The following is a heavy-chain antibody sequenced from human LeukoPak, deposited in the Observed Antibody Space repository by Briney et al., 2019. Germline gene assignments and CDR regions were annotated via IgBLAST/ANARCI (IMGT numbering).Heavy chain of an antibody. CDR1: GFTFSSYE. CDR2: ISGSGGST. J-gene: IGHJ4*02. V-gene: IGHV3-23*01. D-gene: IGHD6-13*01. CDR3: ANPPYRSSWYYFDY. Sequence: GGSLRLSCATSGFTFSSYEMNWVRQAPGKGLEWVSAISGSGGSTYYADSVKGRFTISRDNSKNTLYLQMNSLRAEDTAVYYCANPPYRSSWYYFDYWGQGTLVTVSS.